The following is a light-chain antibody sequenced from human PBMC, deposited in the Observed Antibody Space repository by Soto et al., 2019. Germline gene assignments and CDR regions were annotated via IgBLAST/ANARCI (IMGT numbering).Light chain of an antibody. CDR3: QQYKTYSQWT. V-gene: IGKV1-5*01. J-gene: IGKJ1*01. Sequence: DMQLTQSPSTFSASVVDRVSITFRSSESINNWLAWLQKKPGRAPKVLIHDASTLESGVPSRFSGSRSGTEFTLAISSLQPDDSATYYCQQYKTYSQWTFGQGTKVDI. CDR1: ESINNW. CDR2: DAS.